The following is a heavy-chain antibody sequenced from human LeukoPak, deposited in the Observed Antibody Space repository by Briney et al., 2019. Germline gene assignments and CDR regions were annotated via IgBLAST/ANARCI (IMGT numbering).Heavy chain of an antibody. Sequence: PGGSLRLSCAASGFTFSSYSMNWVRQAPGKGLEWVSSISSSSSYIYYADSVKGRFTISRDNAKNSLYLQMNSLRGEDTAVYYCARDPRYCSSTSCYPEGWFDPWGQGTLVTVSS. CDR3: ARDPRYCSSTSCYPEGWFDP. D-gene: IGHD2-2*01. J-gene: IGHJ5*02. V-gene: IGHV3-21*01. CDR1: GFTFSSYS. CDR2: ISSSSSYI.